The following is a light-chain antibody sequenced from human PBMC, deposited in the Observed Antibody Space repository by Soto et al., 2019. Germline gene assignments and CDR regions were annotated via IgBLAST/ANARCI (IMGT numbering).Light chain of an antibody. CDR1: SSDVGSFDL. CDR2: EGS. J-gene: IGLJ1*01. CDR3: CSYAGSVFYV. V-gene: IGLV2-23*01. Sequence: QFVLTQPASVSASPGQSITISCTAASSDVGSFDLVSWYQQNPGKAPKLLIYEGSKRPSGVSNRFSGSNSGNTASLTISGLQAEDEADYYCCSYAGSVFYVFGTGTKVTAL.